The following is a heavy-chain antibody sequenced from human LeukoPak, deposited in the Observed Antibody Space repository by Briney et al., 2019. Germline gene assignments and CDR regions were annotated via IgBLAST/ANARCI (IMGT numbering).Heavy chain of an antibody. CDR1: GYTFNTYE. CDR2: ISTYNGNT. D-gene: IGHD6-13*01. J-gene: IGHJ4*02. V-gene: IGHV1-18*01. Sequence: ASVKVSCKASGYTFNTYEIAWVRQAPGQGLEWMGWISTYNGNTNYAQKVQGRVTMTTDTSTSTGYMELRNLRSDDTAVYYCARLAVGSSWFHDYWGQGTLVTVSS. CDR3: ARLAVGSSWFHDY.